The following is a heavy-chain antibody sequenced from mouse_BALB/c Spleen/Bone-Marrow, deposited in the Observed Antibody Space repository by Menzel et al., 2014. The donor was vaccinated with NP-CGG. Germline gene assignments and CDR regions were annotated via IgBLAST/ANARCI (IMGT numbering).Heavy chain of an antibody. CDR3: ANYYCGSSLFAY. V-gene: IGHV14-3*02. CDR2: IDPANGNT. D-gene: IGHD1-1*01. J-gene: IGHJ3*01. CDR1: GFNIKDTY. Sequence: VQLQQSGAELVKPGASVKLSCTASGFNIKDTYMHWVKQRPEQGLEWIGRIDPANGNTKYDPKFQGKATITADTSSNTAYLQLSSLTSGDTAVYYCANYYCGSSLFAYWGQGTLVTVSA.